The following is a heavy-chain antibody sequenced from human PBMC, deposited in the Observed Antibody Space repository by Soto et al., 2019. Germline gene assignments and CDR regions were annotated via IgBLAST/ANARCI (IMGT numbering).Heavy chain of an antibody. D-gene: IGHD3-9*01. Sequence: LRLSCAASGFTFSKYWFHWVRQAPGKGLMWVSRIDPYDAGITYADSVKGRFTISRDNARNTLYLQMDSLTAEDTAVYYCARDMTGADDYLGQGTLVTVSS. CDR2: IDPYDAGI. J-gene: IGHJ4*02. V-gene: IGHV3-74*01. CDR1: GFTFSKYW. CDR3: ARDMTGADDY.